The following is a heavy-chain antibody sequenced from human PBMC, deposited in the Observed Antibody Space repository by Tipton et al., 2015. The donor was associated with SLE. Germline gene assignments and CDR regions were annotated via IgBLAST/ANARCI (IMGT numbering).Heavy chain of an antibody. Sequence: TLSLTCFVSGDSITSDIYYWGWIRQPPGKGLEWIGSVYDSGTTHYNPSLKSRVTMAADTAKNQMSLRLRTVTAADTAVYYCARVDYSPRSSSLFLDYWGQGTLATVSS. CDR2: VYDSGTT. V-gene: IGHV4-39*07. CDR1: GDSITSDIYY. CDR3: ARVDYSPRSSSLFLDY. D-gene: IGHD3-16*01. J-gene: IGHJ4*02.